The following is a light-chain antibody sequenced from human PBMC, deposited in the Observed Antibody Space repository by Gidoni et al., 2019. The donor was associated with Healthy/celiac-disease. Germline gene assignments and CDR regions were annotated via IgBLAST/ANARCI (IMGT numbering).Light chain of an antibody. CDR1: SSDVGGYNY. J-gene: IGLJ1*01. CDR3: SSYTSSSTGV. CDR2: DVS. Sequence: QSALTQPASVSGSPGKSITISCTGTSSDVGGYNYVSWYQQHPGKAPKLMIYDVSNRPSGVSNRFSGSKSGNTASRTISGLQAEDEADYYCSSYTSSSTGVFGTGTKVTVL. V-gene: IGLV2-14*03.